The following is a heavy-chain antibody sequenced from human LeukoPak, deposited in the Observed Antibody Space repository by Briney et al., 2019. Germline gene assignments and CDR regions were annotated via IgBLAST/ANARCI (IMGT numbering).Heavy chain of an antibody. CDR3: ARVYYYGSGSPKPSFDY. J-gene: IGHJ4*02. CDR1: GGSISSSSYY. V-gene: IGHV4-39*07. CDR2: IYYSGST. D-gene: IGHD3-10*01. Sequence: SETLSLTCTVSGGSISSSSYYWGWIRQPPGKGLEWIGSIYYSGSTYYNPSLKSRVTISVDTSKNQFSLKLSSVTAADTAVYYCARVYYYGSGSPKPSFDYWGQGTLVTVSS.